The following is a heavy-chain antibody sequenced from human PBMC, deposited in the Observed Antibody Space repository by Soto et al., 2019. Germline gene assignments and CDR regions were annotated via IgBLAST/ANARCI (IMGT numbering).Heavy chain of an antibody. CDR2: ISGSGGST. D-gene: IGHD3-9*01. V-gene: IGHV3-23*01. CDR3: ANDYDILTGPYYYYYGMDV. J-gene: IGHJ6*02. CDR1: GFTFSSYA. Sequence: GGSLRLSCAASGFTFSSYAMSWVRQAPGKGLEWVSAISGSGGSTYYADSVKGRFTISRDNSKNTLYLQMNSLRAEDTAVYYCANDYDILTGPYYYYYGMDVWGQGTTVTVSS.